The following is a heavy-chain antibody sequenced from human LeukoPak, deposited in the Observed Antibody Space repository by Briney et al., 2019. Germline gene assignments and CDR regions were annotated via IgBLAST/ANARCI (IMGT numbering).Heavy chain of an antibody. D-gene: IGHD3-22*01. CDR1: GYTFTSYG. CDR2: INPNNGGT. Sequence: GASVKVSCKASGYTFTSYGISGVRQAPGQGLEWMGRINPNNGGTNYAQKVQGRVTMTRDTSISTAYMELSRLRSDDTAVYYCARDRVYGYYYDSSGYSVYAFDIWGQGTMVTVSS. V-gene: IGHV1-2*06. J-gene: IGHJ3*02. CDR3: ARDRVYGYYYDSSGYSVYAFDI.